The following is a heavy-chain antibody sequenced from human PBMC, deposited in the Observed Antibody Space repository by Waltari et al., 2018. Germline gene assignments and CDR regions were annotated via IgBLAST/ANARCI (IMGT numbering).Heavy chain of an antibody. D-gene: IGHD5-18*01. Sequence: QVQLQQWGAGLLKPSETLSLTCAVYGGSFSGYYWSWIRKPPGKGREWIGEINHSGSTNYNPSLRSRVTISVDTSKNQFSLKLSSVTAADTAVYYCARGPRGYSYGFGGYYFDYWGQGTLVTVSS. CDR2: INHSGST. CDR1: GGSFSGYY. V-gene: IGHV4-34*01. J-gene: IGHJ4*02. CDR3: ARGPRGYSYGFGGYYFDY.